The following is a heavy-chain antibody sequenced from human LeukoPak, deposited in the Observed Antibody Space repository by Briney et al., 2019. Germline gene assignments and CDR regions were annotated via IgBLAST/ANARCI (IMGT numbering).Heavy chain of an antibody. CDR1: GFTLSSYW. CDR2: ISRDGSTT. J-gene: IGHJ4*02. V-gene: IGHV3-74*01. CDR3: ARVRLRSGYDTIDY. Sequence: GGSLRLSCAASGFTLSSYWMDWVRQAPGIGLVWVAGISRDGSTTTYAGSVKGRFTISRDNAKNTLYLQMNSLRAEDTAVYYCARVRLRSGYDTIDYRGQGTLVTVSS. D-gene: IGHD5-12*01.